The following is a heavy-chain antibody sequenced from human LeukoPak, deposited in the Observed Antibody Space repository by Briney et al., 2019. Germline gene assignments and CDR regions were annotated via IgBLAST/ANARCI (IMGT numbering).Heavy chain of an antibody. CDR1: GYTFTRYY. D-gene: IGHD4-23*01. CDR3: ARDYGGLPFDY. V-gene: IGHV1-46*01. J-gene: IGHJ4*02. CDR2: INPSVGRT. Sequence: GASVKVSFKASGYTFTRYYVHWVRQAPGQGLEWMGVINPSVGRTTYAQKFQGRVTMTRDTSTSTVYMELSSLRSEDTAVYYCARDYGGLPFDYWGQGTLVSVSS.